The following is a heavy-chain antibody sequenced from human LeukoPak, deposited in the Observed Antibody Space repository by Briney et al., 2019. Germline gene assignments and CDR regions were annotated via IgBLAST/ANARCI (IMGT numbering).Heavy chain of an antibody. D-gene: IGHD6-13*01. CDR3: ARVGGIAAAEGYYFDY. CDR2: ISSGSTYI. J-gene: IGHJ4*02. V-gene: IGHV3-21*06. CDR1: GFTFSSYE. Sequence: GGSLRLSCAASGFTFSSYEMNWVRQAPGKGLEWVSSISSGSTYIFYADSVKGRFTISRDNAKNSVYLQMNSLRAEDTAVYYCARVGGIAAAEGYYFDYWGQGILVTVSS.